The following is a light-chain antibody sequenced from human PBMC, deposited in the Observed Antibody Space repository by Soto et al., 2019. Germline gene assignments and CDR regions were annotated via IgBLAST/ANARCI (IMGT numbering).Light chain of an antibody. CDR3: QSYDSSLSGSYVV. V-gene: IGLV1-40*01. CDR2: GNS. Sequence: QSVLTQPPSVSGARGQRVTISCTGSSSNIGAGYDVHWYQQLPGTAPKLLIYGNSNRPSGVPDRFSGSKSGTSASLAITGLQAEDEADYYCQSYDSSLSGSYVVFGGGTKLTVL. CDR1: SSNIGAGYD. J-gene: IGLJ2*01.